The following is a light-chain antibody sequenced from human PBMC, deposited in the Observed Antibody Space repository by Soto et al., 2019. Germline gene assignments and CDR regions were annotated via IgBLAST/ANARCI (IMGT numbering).Light chain of an antibody. Sequence: DIQMTQSPSSLSASVGDRVTITCRASQGISNYLAWYQQQPGKVPKLLIYVASTLQSGVPSRFSGSGSGTDFTLTISSLQPKDVAPYYCKKYKSAPWTFGKGTKVEIK. CDR1: QGISNY. CDR2: VAS. V-gene: IGKV1-27*01. J-gene: IGKJ1*01. CDR3: KKYKSAPWT.